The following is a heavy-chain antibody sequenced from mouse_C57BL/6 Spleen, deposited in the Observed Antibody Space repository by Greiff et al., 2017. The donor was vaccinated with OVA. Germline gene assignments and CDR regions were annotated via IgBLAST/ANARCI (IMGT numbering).Heavy chain of an antibody. CDR1: GFTFSDYG. CDR3: ARTNWDGYFDV. CDR2: ISSGSSTI. J-gene: IGHJ1*03. D-gene: IGHD4-1*01. Sequence: EVKLVESGGGLVKPGGSLKLSCAASGFTFSDYGMHWVRQAPEKGLEWVAYISSGSSTIYYADTGKGRFTISRDNAKNTLFLQMTSLRSEDTAMYYCARTNWDGYFDVWGTGTTVTVSS. V-gene: IGHV5-17*01.